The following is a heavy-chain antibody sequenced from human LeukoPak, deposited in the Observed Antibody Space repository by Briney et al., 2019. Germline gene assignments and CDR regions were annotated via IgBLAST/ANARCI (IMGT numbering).Heavy chain of an antibody. CDR3: AKLSGWYKGAFDI. V-gene: IGHV3-23*01. Sequence: GGSLRLSCAASAFTFSTYSMHWVRQAPGKGLEWVSAISGSGGSTYYADSVKGRFTISRDNSKNTLYLQMNSLRAEDTAVYYCAKLSGWYKGAFDIWGQGTMVTVSS. CDR2: ISGSGGST. CDR1: AFTFSTYS. J-gene: IGHJ3*02. D-gene: IGHD6-19*01.